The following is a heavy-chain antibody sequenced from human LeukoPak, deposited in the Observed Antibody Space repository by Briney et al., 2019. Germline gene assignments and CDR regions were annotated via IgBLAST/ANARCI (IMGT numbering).Heavy chain of an antibody. CDR2: INGHGNTT. Sequence: PGGSLRLSCAASGFTLSNYWMHWVRQVPGKGLVWVSSINGHGNTTKYADSVRGRFTISRDNAKNSLYLQMNSLRAEDTAVYYCARVITMVRGVIDIWGQGTMVTVSS. CDR3: ARVITMVRGVIDI. CDR1: GFTLSNYW. V-gene: IGHV3-74*01. J-gene: IGHJ3*02. D-gene: IGHD3-10*01.